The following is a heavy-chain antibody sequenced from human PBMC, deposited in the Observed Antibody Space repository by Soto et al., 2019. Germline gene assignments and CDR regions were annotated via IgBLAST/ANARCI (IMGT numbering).Heavy chain of an antibody. CDR1: GDSFSAYY. D-gene: IGHD5-12*01. V-gene: IGHV1-2*02. CDR3: ARESGGATATLDYYYFYMDV. CDR2: INPNGGAT. Sequence: QVQLVQSGAEVKKPGASVKVSCKTSGDSFSAYYFHWVRQAPGQGLDWLGWINPNGGATKYAQKFRCRVAMTRDTSIRPAYMELTSLRSDDTSIYYCARESGGATATLDYYYFYMDVWGKGTTVTVSS. J-gene: IGHJ6*03.